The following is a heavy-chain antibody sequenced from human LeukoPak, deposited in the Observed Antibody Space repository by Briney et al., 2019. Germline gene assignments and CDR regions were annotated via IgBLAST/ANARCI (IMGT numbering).Heavy chain of an antibody. J-gene: IGHJ4*02. CDR2: MYYSGST. CDR1: GGPFSSSY. CDR3: ARGGVYFDS. Sequence: SETLSLTCTVPGGPFSSSYWTWIPKLPGKGLKWIGSMYYSGSTNYNPPLKSRVTISVDTSKNQFSLKLSSVTAADTAVYYCARGGVYFDSWGQGTLVTVSS. V-gene: IGHV4-59*13.